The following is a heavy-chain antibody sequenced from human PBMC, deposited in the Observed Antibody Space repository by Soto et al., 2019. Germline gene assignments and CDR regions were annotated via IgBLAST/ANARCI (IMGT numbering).Heavy chain of an antibody. CDR1: GFTFSSYW. CDR3: ARDYYDSSGYDGGWFDP. Sequence: GGSLRLSCAASGFTFSSYWMSWVRQAPGKGLEWVANIKQDGSGKYYVDSVKGRFTISRDNAKNSLYLQMNSLRAEDTAVYYCARDYYDSSGYDGGWFDPWGQGTLVTVSS. V-gene: IGHV3-7*01. J-gene: IGHJ5*02. CDR2: IKQDGSGK. D-gene: IGHD3-22*01.